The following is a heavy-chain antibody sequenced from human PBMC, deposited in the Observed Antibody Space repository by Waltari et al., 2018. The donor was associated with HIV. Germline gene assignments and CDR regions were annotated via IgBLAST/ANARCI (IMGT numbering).Heavy chain of an antibody. CDR1: GYTFTGFY. Sequence: QVQLVQSGAEVKKPGASVNVSCKASGYTFTGFYLHWVRQAPGHGLEWMGRINPNNGDTNYAEKFQGRVTFTADTSVSTAYMEVTSLKSDDTALYYCARGERGGDRQLSLANYWGQGTLVTVSS. V-gene: IGHV1-2*06. J-gene: IGHJ4*02. D-gene: IGHD2-2*01. CDR2: INPNNGDT. CDR3: ARGERGGDRQLSLANY.